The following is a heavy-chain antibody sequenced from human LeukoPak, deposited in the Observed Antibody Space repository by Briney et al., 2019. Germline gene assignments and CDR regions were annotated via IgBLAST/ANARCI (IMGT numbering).Heavy chain of an antibody. CDR2: IIPIFGTA. CDR3: ARDHYYDSSGYLGYFDY. Sequence: ASVKVSCKASGGTFSSYAISWVRQAPGQGLEWMGRIIPIFGTANYAQKFQGRVTITTDESTITAYMELSSLRSEDTAVYYCARDHYYDSSGYLGYFDYWGQGTLVTVSS. J-gene: IGHJ4*02. CDR1: GGTFSSYA. D-gene: IGHD3-22*01. V-gene: IGHV1-69*05.